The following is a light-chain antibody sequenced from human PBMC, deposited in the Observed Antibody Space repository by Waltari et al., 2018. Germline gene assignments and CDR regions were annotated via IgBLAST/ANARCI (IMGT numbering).Light chain of an antibody. J-gene: IGLJ2*01. CDR1: SSNIGSNY. CDR2: TND. V-gene: IGLV1-47*02. CDR3: AAWDDTLSAVV. Sequence: QSVLTQPPSTSGTPGQRVTISCSGSSSNIGSNYVYWYQHLPGTAPKLLSYTNDQRPSGGPDRFSGSKSGTSASLAISGLQSDDESDYFCAAWDDTLSAVVFGGGTKLTVL.